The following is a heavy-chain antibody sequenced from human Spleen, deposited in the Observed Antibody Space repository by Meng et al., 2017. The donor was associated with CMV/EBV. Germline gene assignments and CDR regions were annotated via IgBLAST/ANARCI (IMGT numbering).Heavy chain of an antibody. J-gene: IGHJ6*02. CDR2: ISSSSSYI. CDR3: ARDGSGSFYYYGMDV. Sequence: LSLTCAASGFTFSSYSMNWVRQAPGKGLEWVSSISSSSSYIYYADSVKGRFTISRDNAKNSLYLQMNSLRAEDTAVYFCARDGSGSFYYYGMDVWGQGTTVTVSS. D-gene: IGHD1-26*01. CDR1: GFTFSSYS. V-gene: IGHV3-21*01.